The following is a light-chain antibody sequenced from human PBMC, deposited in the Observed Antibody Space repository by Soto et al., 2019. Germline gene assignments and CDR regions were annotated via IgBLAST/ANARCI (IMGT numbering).Light chain of an antibody. V-gene: IGLV2-14*01. CDR2: DVG. Sequence: QSVLTQPASVSGSPGQSTTISGTGTTVDVGDFNYFSGYQQHPGKAPKLMIYDVGNRPSGVSIRFSGSKSGSTASLTISGLQAEDEADYYCSSFSSSTTRVFGTGTKLTVL. CDR1: TVDVGDFNY. J-gene: IGLJ1*01. CDR3: SSFSSSTTRV.